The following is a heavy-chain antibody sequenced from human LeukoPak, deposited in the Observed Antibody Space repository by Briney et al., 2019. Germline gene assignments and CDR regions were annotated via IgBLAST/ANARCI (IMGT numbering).Heavy chain of an antibody. D-gene: IGHD3-22*01. CDR1: GFIFSTCA. Sequence: GGSLRLSCAASGFIFSTCAMSWVRQAPGKGLEWVSTISGSGSHTNYTDSVKGRFSISRDNSKNTLYLQMNSLRVEDTAVYYCAKDIICYYRPFEYWGQGTLVTVSS. CDR3: AKDIICYYRPFEY. V-gene: IGHV3-23*01. J-gene: IGHJ4*02. CDR2: ISGSGSHT.